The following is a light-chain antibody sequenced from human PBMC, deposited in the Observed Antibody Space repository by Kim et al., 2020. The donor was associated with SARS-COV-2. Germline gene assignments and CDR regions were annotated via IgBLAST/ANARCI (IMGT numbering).Light chain of an antibody. CDR3: QAWDSSTVV. V-gene: IGLV3-1*01. J-gene: IGLJ2*01. Sequence: SVSPGQTASITCSGDKLGDKYACWYQQKPGQSPVLVIYQDSKWPSGIPERFSGSNSGNTATLTIGGTQAMDEADYYCQAWDSSTVVFGGGTQLTVL. CDR1: KLGDKY. CDR2: QDS.